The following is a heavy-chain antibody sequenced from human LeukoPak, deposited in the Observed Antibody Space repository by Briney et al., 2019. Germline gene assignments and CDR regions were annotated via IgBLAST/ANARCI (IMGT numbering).Heavy chain of an antibody. V-gene: IGHV1-2*02. J-gene: IGHJ4*02. D-gene: IGHD5-18*01. CDR3: ARDPSWAMVTDY. CDR2: INPNSGGT. Sequence: GASVKVSCKASGYTFTGYYVHWVRQAPGQGLEWMGWINPNSGGTNYAQKFQGRVTMTRDTSISTAYMELSRLRSDDTAVYYCARDPSWAMVTDYWGQGTLVTVSS. CDR1: GYTFTGYY.